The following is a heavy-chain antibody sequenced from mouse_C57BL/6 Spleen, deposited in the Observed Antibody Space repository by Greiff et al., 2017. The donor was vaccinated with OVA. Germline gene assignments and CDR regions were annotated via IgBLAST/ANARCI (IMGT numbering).Heavy chain of an antibody. V-gene: IGHV3-6*01. J-gene: IGHJ3*01. CDR3: ASDSSGPFAD. CDR1: GYSITSGYY. CDR2: ISYDGSN. D-gene: IGHD3-2*02. Sequence: EVHLVESGPGLAKPSQSLSLTCSVTGYSITSGYYWNWIRQFPGNKLEWMGYISYDGSNNYNPSLKNRIAITRDTSKNQFFLKLNSVTTEDTATYYCASDSSGPFADWGQGTLVTVSA.